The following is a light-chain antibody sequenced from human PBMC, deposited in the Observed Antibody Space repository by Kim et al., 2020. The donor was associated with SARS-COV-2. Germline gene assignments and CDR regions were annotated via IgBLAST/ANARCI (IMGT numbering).Light chain of an antibody. Sequence: EIVLTQSPGTLSLSPGERATLSCRASQSVSSSYLAWYQQKPGQAPRLLIYGASSRATGIPDRFSGSGSGTDFTHTISRLEPEDFAVYYCKQYGSAPMYTFGQGTKLEI. V-gene: IGKV3-20*01. J-gene: IGKJ2*01. CDR2: GAS. CDR3: KQYGSAPMYT. CDR1: QSVSSSY.